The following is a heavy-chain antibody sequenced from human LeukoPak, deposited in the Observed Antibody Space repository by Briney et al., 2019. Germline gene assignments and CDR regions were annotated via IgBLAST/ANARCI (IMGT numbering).Heavy chain of an antibody. Sequence: ASVKVSCKASGYRFTSYTIHWVRQAPGQSLEWMGRINAGNGNTKYSQKLQGRVTMTTDTSTSTAYMELRSLRSDDTAVYYCARFGHPGGFDIWGQGTMVTVSS. CDR3: ARFGHPGGFDI. CDR1: GYRFTSYT. CDR2: INAGNGNT. V-gene: IGHV1-3*01. D-gene: IGHD2-15*01. J-gene: IGHJ3*02.